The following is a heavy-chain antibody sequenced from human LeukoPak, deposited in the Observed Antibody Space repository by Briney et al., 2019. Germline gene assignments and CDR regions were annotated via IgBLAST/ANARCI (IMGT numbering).Heavy chain of an antibody. CDR3: ARDPDEYSSSFGWFGP. Sequence: GGSLRLSCAASGFTFSSYAMHWVRQAPGKGLEWVAVISYDGSNKYYADSVKGRFTISRDNSKNTLYLQMNSLRAEDTAVYYCARDPDEYSSSFGWFGPWGQGTLVTVSS. V-gene: IGHV3-30*01. CDR2: ISYDGSNK. D-gene: IGHD6-6*01. CDR1: GFTFSSYA. J-gene: IGHJ5*02.